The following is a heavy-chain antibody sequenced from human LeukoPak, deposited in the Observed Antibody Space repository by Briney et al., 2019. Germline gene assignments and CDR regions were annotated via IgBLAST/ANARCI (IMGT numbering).Heavy chain of an antibody. D-gene: IGHD3-3*01. Sequence: GGSLRLSCAASGFNFNNYGLIWVRQAPGKGLEWVSAISNDGGGTTYADFGKGRFTISRDNSKNTLFLQMNSLRAEDTALYYCAKGGSGYFLDLWGQGTLVTVSS. CDR1: GFNFNNYG. J-gene: IGHJ5*02. CDR3: AKGGSGYFLDL. V-gene: IGHV3-23*01. CDR2: ISNDGGGT.